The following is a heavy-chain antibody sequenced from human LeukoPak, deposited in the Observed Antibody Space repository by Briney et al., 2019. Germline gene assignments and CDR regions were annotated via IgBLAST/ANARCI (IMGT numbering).Heavy chain of an antibody. V-gene: IGHV4-31*03. CDR3: AREGDYYDSGNAFDI. J-gene: IGHJ3*02. CDR2: IYYSGST. CDR1: GGSISSGGYY. D-gene: IGHD3-22*01. Sequence: SQTLSLTCTVSGGSISSGGYYWSWIRQHPGKGLEWIGYIYYSGSTYYNPSLKSRVTISVDTSKNQFSLRLSSVTAADTAVYYCAREGDYYDSGNAFDIWGQGTMVTVSS.